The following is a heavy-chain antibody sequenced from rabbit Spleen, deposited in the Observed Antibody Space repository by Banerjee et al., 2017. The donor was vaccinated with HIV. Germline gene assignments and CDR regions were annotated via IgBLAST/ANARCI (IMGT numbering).Heavy chain of an antibody. CDR2: IDTSDGDT. CDR1: GVSLNDKDV. CDR3: AGDRFAGRGYFRL. D-gene: IGHD4-2*01. Sequence: EQLEESGGGLVKSEGSLTLTCKASGVSLNDKDVMCWVRQAPGKGLEWIACIDTSDGDTDYANWPKGRFTISKTSSTTVTLQMTSLTAADTATYFCAGDRFAGRGYFRLWGPGTLVTVS. J-gene: IGHJ4*01. V-gene: IGHV1S45*01.